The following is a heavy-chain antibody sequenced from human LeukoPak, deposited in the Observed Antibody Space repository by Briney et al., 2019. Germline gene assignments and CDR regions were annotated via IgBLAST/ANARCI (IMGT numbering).Heavy chain of an antibody. CDR1: GFTSRRYS. CDR3: ERVRQRLGHDFDY. CDR2: ISSSISYI. V-gene: IGHV3-21*01. D-gene: IGHD6-25*01. Sequence: PGGSLRLSCAASGFTSRRYSMNWVRQAAGKGLEWVSSISSSISYIYYADSVKGRFTISRDNAKYPLYLQMNSVRAEDTAVYYCERVRQRLGHDFDYWGQGTRIIVTA. J-gene: IGHJ4*02.